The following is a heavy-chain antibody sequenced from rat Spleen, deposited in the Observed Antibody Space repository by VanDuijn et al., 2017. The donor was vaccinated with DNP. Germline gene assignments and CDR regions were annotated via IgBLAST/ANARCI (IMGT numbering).Heavy chain of an antibody. J-gene: IGHJ2*01. CDR3: ATPNLDY. CDR1: GFTFSDYY. Sequence: EVQLVESGGGLVQPGRSLKLSCAASGFTFSDYYMAWVRQAPTKGLEWVASISASGGSTSYRDSVKGRFTISRDNAKSTLYLQMDSLRSEDTATYYCATPNLDYWGQGVMVTVSS. V-gene: IGHV5-25*01. CDR2: ISASGGST.